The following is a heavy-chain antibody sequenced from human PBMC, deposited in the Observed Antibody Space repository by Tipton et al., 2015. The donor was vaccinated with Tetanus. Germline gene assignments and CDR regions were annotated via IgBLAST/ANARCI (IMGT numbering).Heavy chain of an antibody. CDR3: ARATPSGSYFVRYYSMDV. CDR1: GGSISSADYY. Sequence: TLSLTCTVSGGSISSADYYWSWIRQPPGKGLEWIRYVSDSGSTYSNPSLRSRIIISVDTSKNQFSLILSSVTAADTAVYYCARATPSGSYFVRYYSMDVWGQGTTVVVSS. CDR2: VSDSGST. V-gene: IGHV4-30-4*01. D-gene: IGHD3-22*01. J-gene: IGHJ6*02.